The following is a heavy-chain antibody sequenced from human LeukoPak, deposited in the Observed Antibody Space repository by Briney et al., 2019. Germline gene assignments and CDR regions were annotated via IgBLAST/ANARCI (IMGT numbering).Heavy chain of an antibody. V-gene: IGHV4-34*01. CDR1: GGSFSGYY. J-gene: IGHJ4*02. CDR3: ARAYCGGDCYFLDY. Sequence: SETLSLTCAVYGGSFSGYYWSWIRQPPGKGLEWIGEINHSGSTNYNPSLKSRVTISVDTSKNQFSLKLSSVTAADTAVYYCARAYCGGDCYFLDYWGQGTLVTVSS. D-gene: IGHD2-21*02. CDR2: INHSGST.